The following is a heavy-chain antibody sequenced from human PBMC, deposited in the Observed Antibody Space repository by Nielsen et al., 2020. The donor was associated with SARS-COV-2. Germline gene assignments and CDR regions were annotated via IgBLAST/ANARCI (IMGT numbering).Heavy chain of an antibody. CDR1: GGSIKTASYY. Sequence: SETLSLTCTVSGGSIKTASYYWSWIHQHPEWGLEWVGYIYHTGSTYYNSALESRVAISADMSKNQFSLELTSLTAADTAVYYCARGIRPRHVFDIWGQGTMVTVSS. CDR3: ARGIRPRHVFDI. V-gene: IGHV4-31*03. D-gene: IGHD1-14*01. CDR2: IYHTGST. J-gene: IGHJ3*02.